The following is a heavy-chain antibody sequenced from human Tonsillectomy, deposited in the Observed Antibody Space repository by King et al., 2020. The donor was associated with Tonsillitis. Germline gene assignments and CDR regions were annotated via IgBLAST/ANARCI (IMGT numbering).Heavy chain of an antibody. Sequence: QLVQSGAEVKKPGESLKISCKASGYSFTSYWIGWVRQMPGKGLEWMGIIYPGDSDTRYSPSFQGQVTFSADKSISTAYLQWSSLKASDTAMYYCARPLPDCWSYFDLWGRGTLVSVSS. J-gene: IGHJ2*01. D-gene: IGHD2-21*01. CDR3: ARPLPDCWSYFDL. V-gene: IGHV5-51*01. CDR1: GYSFTSYW. CDR2: IYPGDSDT.